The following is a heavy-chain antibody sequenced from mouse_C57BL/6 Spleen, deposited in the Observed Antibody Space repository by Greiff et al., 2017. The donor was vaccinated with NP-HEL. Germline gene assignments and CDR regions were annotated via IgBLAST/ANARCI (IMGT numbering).Heavy chain of an antibody. V-gene: IGHV5-9*04. Sequence: EVQLVESGGGLVKPGGSLKLSCAASGFTFSSYTMSWVRQTPEKRLEWVATISGGGGNTYYPDSVKGRFTISRDNAKNTLYLQMSSLRSEDTAMYYCARGDYPGYFDVWGTGTTVTVSS. J-gene: IGHJ1*03. CDR3: ARGDYPGYFDV. CDR1: GFTFSSYT. CDR2: ISGGGGNT. D-gene: IGHD2-4*01.